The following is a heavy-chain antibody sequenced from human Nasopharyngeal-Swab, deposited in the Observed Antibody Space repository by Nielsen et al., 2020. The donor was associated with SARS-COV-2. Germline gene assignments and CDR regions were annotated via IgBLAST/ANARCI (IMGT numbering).Heavy chain of an antibody. CDR3: ARRPTYFDY. CDR2: IYHSGST. CDR1: GYSISSGYY. V-gene: IGHV4-38-2*02. J-gene: IGHJ4*02. Sequence: GSLRLSCTVSGYSISSGYYWGWIRQPPGKGLEWIGSIYHSGSTYYNPSLKSRVTISVDTSKNQFSLKLSSVTAADTAVYYCARRPTYFDYWGQGTLVTVSS.